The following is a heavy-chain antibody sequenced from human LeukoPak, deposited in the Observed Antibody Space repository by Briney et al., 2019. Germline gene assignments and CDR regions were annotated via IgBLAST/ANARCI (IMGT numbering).Heavy chain of an antibody. Sequence: GGSLRLSCTASGFTFGDYAMSWVRHAPGKGLEWVSGMSWNGASTGYADSVKGRFTISRDNAKNSLYLQMNSLRAEDTALYYCARAHCSSTSCYIGGIFDFWGQGILVTVSS. CDR3: ARAHCSSTSCYIGGIFDF. D-gene: IGHD2-2*02. CDR2: MSWNGAST. J-gene: IGHJ4*02. V-gene: IGHV3-20*04. CDR1: GFTFGDYA.